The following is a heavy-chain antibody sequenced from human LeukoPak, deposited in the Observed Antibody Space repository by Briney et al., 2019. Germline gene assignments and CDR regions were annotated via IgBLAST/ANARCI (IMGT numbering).Heavy chain of an antibody. CDR2: ISSSSSYI. CDR3: ARDHCSSTSCYTGPNWFDP. J-gene: IGHJ5*02. Sequence: GGSLRLSCAASGFTFSSYSMNWVRQAPGKGLEWVSSISSSSSYIYYADSVEGRFTISRDNAKNSLYLQMNSLRAEDTAVYYCARDHCSSTSCYTGPNWFDPWGQGTLVTVSS. V-gene: IGHV3-21*01. CDR1: GFTFSSYS. D-gene: IGHD2-2*02.